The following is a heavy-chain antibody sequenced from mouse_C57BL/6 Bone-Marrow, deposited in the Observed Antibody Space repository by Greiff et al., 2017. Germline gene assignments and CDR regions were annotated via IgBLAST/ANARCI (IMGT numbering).Heavy chain of an antibody. V-gene: IGHV1-63*01. J-gene: IGHJ4*01. D-gene: IGHD3-2*02. CDR3: ARSQATLLMDY. CDR2: IYPGGGYT. CDR1: GYTFTNYW. Sequence: QVQLQQSGAELVRPGTSVKMSCKASGYTFTNYWIGWAKQRPGNGLEWIGDIYPGGGYTNYNEKFKGKATLTADKSSSTAYMQFSSLTSEDSAIYYCARSQATLLMDYWGQGTSVTVSS.